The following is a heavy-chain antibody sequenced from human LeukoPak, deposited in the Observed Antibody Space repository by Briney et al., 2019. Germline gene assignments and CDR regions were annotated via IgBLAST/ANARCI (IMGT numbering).Heavy chain of an antibody. J-gene: IGHJ5*02. CDR1: GFTFSSHA. CDR3: AKESELLCGGWFDA. Sequence: GGSLRLSCAASGFTFSSHAMSWVRQAAGKGLEWVSTISDSGVSTYYAASVKGRFTISRDNSKNTLYLQMDSLRAEDTAVYYCAKESELLCGGWFDAWGQGTLVTVSS. D-gene: IGHD2-2*01. V-gene: IGHV3-23*01. CDR2: ISDSGVST.